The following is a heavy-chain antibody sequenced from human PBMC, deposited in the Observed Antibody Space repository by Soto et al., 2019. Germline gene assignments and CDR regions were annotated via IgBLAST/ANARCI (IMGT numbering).Heavy chain of an antibody. CDR2: IIPILGIA. J-gene: IGHJ4*02. CDR3: ARDRGGITGTTPYDY. V-gene: IGHV1-69*08. D-gene: IGHD1-7*01. CDR1: GGTFSSYT. Sequence: QVQLVQSGAEVKKPGSSVKVSCKASGGTFSSYTISWVRQAPGQGLEWMGRIIPILGIANYAQKFQGRVASTEDKSTSTAYMELSSLRSEDTAVYYCARDRGGITGTTPYDYWGQGTLVTVSS.